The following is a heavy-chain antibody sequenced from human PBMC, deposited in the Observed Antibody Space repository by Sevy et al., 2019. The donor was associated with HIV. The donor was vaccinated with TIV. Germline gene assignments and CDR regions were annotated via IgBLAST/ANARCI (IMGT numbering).Heavy chain of an antibody. V-gene: IGHV2-5*01. Sequence: SGPTLVNPTQTLTLTCTFSGFSLSTSGVGVGWIRQPPGKALEWLALIYWNDDKRYSPSLKSRLTITKDTSKNQVVLTMTKMDPVDTAAYYCAHSINRRYYYDSSGYYPLDYWGQGTLVTVSS. CDR2: IYWNDDK. CDR3: AHSINRRYYYDSSGYYPLDY. D-gene: IGHD3-22*01. J-gene: IGHJ4*02. CDR1: GFSLSTSGVG.